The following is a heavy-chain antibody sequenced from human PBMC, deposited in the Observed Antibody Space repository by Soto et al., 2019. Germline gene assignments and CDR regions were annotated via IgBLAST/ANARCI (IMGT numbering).Heavy chain of an antibody. CDR3: ARDHYHDSSSYGSGMDV. V-gene: IGHV4-31*11. J-gene: IGHJ6*02. D-gene: IGHD3-22*01. Sequence: PSETLSLTCAVYGGSISSGGYYWSWIRQHPGKGLEWIGYIYYSGSTYYNPSLKSRVTISVDTSKNQFSLKLSSVTAADPAVYYCARDHYHDSSSYGSGMDVWGQGTTVTVAS. CDR2: IYYSGST. CDR1: GGSISSGGYY.